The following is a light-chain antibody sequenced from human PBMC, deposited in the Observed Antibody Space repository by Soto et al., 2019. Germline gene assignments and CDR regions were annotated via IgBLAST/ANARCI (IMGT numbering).Light chain of an antibody. J-gene: IGKJ4*01. V-gene: IGKV1-5*03. CDR2: KAS. CDR1: QTISSW. CDR3: QMYNNWVGT. Sequence: DIQMTQSPSTLSGSVGGRVTITCRASQTISSWLAWYQQKPGKAPKLLIYKASTLKSGVPSRFSGSGSGTEFTLTINSLQSEDFAVYYCQMYNNWVGTFGGGTKVDI.